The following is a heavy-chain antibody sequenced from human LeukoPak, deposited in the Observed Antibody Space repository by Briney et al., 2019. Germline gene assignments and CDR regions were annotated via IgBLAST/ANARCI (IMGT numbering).Heavy chain of an antibody. CDR3: AEDRGVRQLVPNGWFDP. CDR1: GFTFSSYA. D-gene: IGHD6-13*01. J-gene: IGHJ5*02. Sequence: GGSLRLSCAASGFTFSSYAMSWVRQAPGKGLEWVSAISGSGGSTYYADSVKGRFTISRDNSKNTLYLQMNSLRAEDTAVYYCAEDRGVRQLVPNGWFDPWGQGTLVTVSS. CDR2: ISGSGGST. V-gene: IGHV3-23*01.